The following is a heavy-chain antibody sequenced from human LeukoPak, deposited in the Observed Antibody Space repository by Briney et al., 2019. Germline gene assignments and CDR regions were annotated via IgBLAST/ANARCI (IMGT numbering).Heavy chain of an antibody. V-gene: IGHV4-38-2*02. D-gene: IGHD3-10*01. Sequence: PSETLSLTCTVSGYSISSGYYWGWIRQPPGKGLEWIGSIYHSGSTYYNPSLKSRVTISVDTSKNEFSLKLTSVTAADTAVYYCAREANYYGSGSYFEGTFDYWGQGSLVTVSS. CDR2: IYHSGST. CDR3: AREANYYGSGSYFEGTFDY. CDR1: GYSISSGYY. J-gene: IGHJ4*02.